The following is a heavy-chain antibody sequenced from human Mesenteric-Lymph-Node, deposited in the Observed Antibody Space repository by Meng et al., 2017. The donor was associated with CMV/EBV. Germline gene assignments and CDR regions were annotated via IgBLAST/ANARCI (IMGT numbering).Heavy chain of an antibody. J-gene: IGHJ5*02. V-gene: IGHV1-2*02. CDR3: ARAPLYCSSTSCYKVNWFDP. Sequence: ASVKVSCKASGYTFTGYYMHWVRQAPGQGLEWMGWINPNSGGTNYEQKFQGRVTMTRDTSISTAYMELSRLRSDDTAVYYCARAPLYCSSTSCYKVNWFDPWGQGTLVTVSS. D-gene: IGHD2-2*02. CDR2: INPNSGGT. CDR1: GYTFTGYY.